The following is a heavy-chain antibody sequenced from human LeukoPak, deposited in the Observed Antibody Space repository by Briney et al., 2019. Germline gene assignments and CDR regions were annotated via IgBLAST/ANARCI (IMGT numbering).Heavy chain of an antibody. V-gene: IGHV1-18*01. D-gene: IGHD2-8*01. CDR3: ARGTNIVLMVYANGGAFDI. CDR1: GYTFTSYG. CDR2: ISAYNGNT. J-gene: IGHJ3*02. Sequence: ASVKVSCKASGYTFTSYGISWVRQAPGQGLEWMGWISAYNGNTNYAQNLQGRVTMTTDTSTSTAYIELRSLRSDDTAVYYCARGTNIVLMVYANGGAFDIWGQGTMVTVSS.